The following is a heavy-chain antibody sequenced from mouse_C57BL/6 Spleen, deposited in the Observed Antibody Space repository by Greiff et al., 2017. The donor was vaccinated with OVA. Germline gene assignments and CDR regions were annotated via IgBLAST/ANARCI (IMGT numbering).Heavy chain of an antibody. CDR2: IDPSSGGT. CDR3: ARRGNYGAMDC. V-gene: IGHV1-72*01. D-gene: IGHD2-1*01. J-gene: IGHJ4*01. CDR1: GYTFTSYW. Sequence: QVQLQQSGAELVKPGASVKLSCKASGYTFTSYWMHWVKQRPGRGLEWIGRIDPSSGGTKYNEKFKGKATLTVDKPSSTAYMQLSSLTSEDSAVYDCARRGNYGAMDCGGQGTSVTGSS.